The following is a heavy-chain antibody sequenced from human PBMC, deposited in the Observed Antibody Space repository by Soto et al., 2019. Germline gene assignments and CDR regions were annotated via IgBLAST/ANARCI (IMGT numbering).Heavy chain of an antibody. CDR2: IYYSGST. Sequence: SETRSLTCTVSGGSISSYYWSWIRQPPGKGLEWIGYIYYSGSTNYNPSLKSRVTISVDTSKNQFSLKLSSVTAADTAVYYCARDQDYYGSGSYYPQRYNWFDPWGQGTLVTVS. D-gene: IGHD3-10*01. CDR3: ARDQDYYGSGSYYPQRYNWFDP. CDR1: GGSISSYY. J-gene: IGHJ5*02. V-gene: IGHV4-59*01.